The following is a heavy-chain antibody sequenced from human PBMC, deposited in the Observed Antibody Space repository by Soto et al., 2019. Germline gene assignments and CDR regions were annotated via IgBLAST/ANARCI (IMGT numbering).Heavy chain of an antibody. CDR1: GFMFSRYV. Sequence: GGSLRLSCAASGFMFSRYVMSWVRQAPGRGPEWVSAIRTSSGSGSRTYYADSVKGRFTISRDNSKNTLYLQMNSLRAEDTAVYYCARESIAVAEGHYYGMDVWGQGTTVTVSS. D-gene: IGHD6-19*01. V-gene: IGHV3-23*01. CDR3: ARESIAVAEGHYYGMDV. CDR2: IRTSSGSGSRT. J-gene: IGHJ6*02.